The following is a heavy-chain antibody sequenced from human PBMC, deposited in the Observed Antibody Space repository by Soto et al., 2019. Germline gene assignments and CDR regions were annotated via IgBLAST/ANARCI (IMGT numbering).Heavy chain of an antibody. CDR3: XXXXXXXXXXXDS. CDR1: GFTFSNYA. CDR2: ITATGYDT. J-gene: IGHJ1*01. Sequence: EVQLLQSGGGLVQPGESPRLSCTASGFTFSNYAMSWVRQAPGKGXEWVSSITATGYDTFYADSVKGRFTIARDNXXXXXXXXXXXXXXXXXXXXXXXXXXXXXXXXXDSWGQGTLVTVSS. V-gene: IGHV3-23*01.